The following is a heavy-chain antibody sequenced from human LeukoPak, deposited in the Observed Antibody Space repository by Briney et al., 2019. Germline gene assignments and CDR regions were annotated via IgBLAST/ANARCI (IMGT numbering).Heavy chain of an antibody. CDR1: GFTVSSNY. J-gene: IGHJ6*02. D-gene: IGHD2/OR15-2a*01. CDR2: IYRGGST. CDR3: ARDLSYYGMDV. Sequence: GGSLRLSCAASGFTVSSNYMSWVRQAPGQGLEWVSVIYRGGSTYYADSVKGRFTISRDNSKNTLYLQMNSLRAEDTAVYYCARDLSYYGMDVWGQGTTVTVSS. V-gene: IGHV3-53*01.